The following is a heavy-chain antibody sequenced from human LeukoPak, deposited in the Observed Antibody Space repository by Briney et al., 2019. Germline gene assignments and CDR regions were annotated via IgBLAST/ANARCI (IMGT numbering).Heavy chain of an antibody. CDR2: VTPDSGDT. CDR3: ARGDGLMGY. V-gene: IGHV1-2*02. Sequence: ASVKVSCKASGYTFTDYYIHWLRQAPGQGLEWMGWVTPDSGDTNYAQKFQGRVTMITDTSITTVYMEVNSLRSDDTAVYYCARGDGLMGYWGQGTLVTVSS. CDR1: GYTFTDYY. J-gene: IGHJ4*02. D-gene: IGHD3-16*01.